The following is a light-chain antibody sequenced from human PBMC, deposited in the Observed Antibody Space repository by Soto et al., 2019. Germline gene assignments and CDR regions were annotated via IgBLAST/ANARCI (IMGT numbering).Light chain of an antibody. CDR1: QNVLSD. J-gene: IGKJ1*01. CDR2: GAT. V-gene: IGKV3-15*01. CDR3: QQYRSWPRT. Sequence: EILLTQSPATLSVPPGETATLSCRASQNVLSDLAWYQQKPGQAPRLLVYGATTRATDAPAKFRGSGSGTEFSLTISSLQSEDFATYYCQQYRSWPRTFGQGSKVEI.